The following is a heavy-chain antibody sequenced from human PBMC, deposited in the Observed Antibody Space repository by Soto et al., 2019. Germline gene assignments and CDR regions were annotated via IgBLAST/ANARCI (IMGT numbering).Heavy chain of an antibody. CDR1: EFTFNIHG. V-gene: IGHV3-30*18. D-gene: IGHD3-22*01. CDR2: ISFDGMSK. J-gene: IGHJ5*02. CDR3: AKDLHMKVVSPPGWFEA. Sequence: QVQLVESGGGVVQLGRSLRLSCAASEFTFNIHGMHRVRQAPDKGLEGAAVISFDGMSKYYAELVKGRFTISRDSFKNTVFLLMDSLRAEDTAMYYYAKDLHMKVVSPPGWFEAWGQGTRVTVSS.